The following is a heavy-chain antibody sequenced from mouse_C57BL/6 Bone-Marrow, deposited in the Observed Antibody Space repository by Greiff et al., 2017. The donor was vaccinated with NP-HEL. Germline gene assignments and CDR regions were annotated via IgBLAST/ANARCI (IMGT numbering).Heavy chain of an antibody. D-gene: IGHD2-2*01. CDR3: TYYGYDVGAMDD. CDR1: GFNFKDDY. Sequence: VQLQQSGAELVRPGASVKLSCTASGFNFKDDYMHWVKQRPEQGLEWIGWIDPENGDTEYASKFKGKATITADTSSNTAYLQLSSLTSEDTAVYYCTYYGYDVGAMDDWGQGTSVTVSS. J-gene: IGHJ4*01. CDR2: IDPENGDT. V-gene: IGHV14-4*01.